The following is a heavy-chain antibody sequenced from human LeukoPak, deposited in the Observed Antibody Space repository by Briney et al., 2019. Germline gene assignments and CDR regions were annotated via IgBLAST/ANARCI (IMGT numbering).Heavy chain of an antibody. Sequence: GGSLRLSCAASGFTFSSYSMNWVRQAPGKGLEWVSSISSSSSYIYYADSVKGRFTISRDNAKNSLYLQMNSLRAEDTAVYYCARDLQLGGVGDLYWYFDLWGRGTLVTVSS. CDR3: ARDLQLGGVGDLYWYFDL. D-gene: IGHD1-26*01. V-gene: IGHV3-21*01. CDR1: GFTFSSYS. CDR2: ISSSSSYI. J-gene: IGHJ2*01.